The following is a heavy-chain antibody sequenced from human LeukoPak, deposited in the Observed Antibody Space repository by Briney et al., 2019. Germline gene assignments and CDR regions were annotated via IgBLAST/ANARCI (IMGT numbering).Heavy chain of an antibody. D-gene: IGHD3-9*01. CDR3: AKGKGGGEYYDILTGYLARFYFDY. J-gene: IGHJ4*02. CDR1: GFTFSSYA. Sequence: PGASLRLSCAASGFTFSSYAMSWVRQAPGKGLEWVSAISGSGGSTYYADSVKGRFTISRDNSKNTLYLQMNRLRAEDTAVYYCAKGKGGGEYYDILTGYLARFYFDYWGQGTLVTVSS. V-gene: IGHV3-23*01. CDR2: ISGSGGST.